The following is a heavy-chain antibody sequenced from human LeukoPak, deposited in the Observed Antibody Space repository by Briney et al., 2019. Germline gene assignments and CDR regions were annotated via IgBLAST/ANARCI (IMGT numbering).Heavy chain of an antibody. J-gene: IGHJ5*02. CDR3: VRRQALRGRHRAFDP. CDR2: IIPMFGTA. Sequence: ASVKVSCKASGGTFSNYAISWVRQAPGQGLEWLGGIIPMFGTAKYAQKFQGRVTITTDESTTTAYPELISLRFEDTAVYYCVRRQALRGRHRAFDPWGQGTLVTVTS. D-gene: IGHD6-25*01. CDR1: GGTFSNYA. V-gene: IGHV1-69*05.